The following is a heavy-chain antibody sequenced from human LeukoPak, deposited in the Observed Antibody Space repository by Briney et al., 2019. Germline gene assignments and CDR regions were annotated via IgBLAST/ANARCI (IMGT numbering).Heavy chain of an antibody. CDR2: IKPRDGGT. V-gene: IGHV1-46*01. CDR3: VRGDSGSYSY. D-gene: IGHD1-26*01. J-gene: IGHJ4*02. CDR1: GYTFTSWF. Sequence: ASVKVSCKPSGYTFTSWFMHWVRQAPGQGLEWMGLIKPRDGGTIYAEKFQGRVTLTGDTATSTFYKELSSLRSEDTAVYFCVRGDSGSYSYWGQGTLVTVSS.